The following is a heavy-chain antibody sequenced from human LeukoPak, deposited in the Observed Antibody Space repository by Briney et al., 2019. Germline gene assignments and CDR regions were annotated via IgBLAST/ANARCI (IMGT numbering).Heavy chain of an antibody. CDR2: IRYDGSNK. CDR3: AKDPTYYDFWSGPQGY. V-gene: IGHV3-30*02. J-gene: IGHJ4*02. CDR1: GFTFSSYG. D-gene: IGHD3-3*01. Sequence: GGSLRLSCAASGFTFSSYGMHWVRQAPGKGLEWVAFIRYDGSNKYYADSAKGRFTISRDNSKNTLYLQMNSLRAEDTAVYYCAKDPTYYDFWSGPQGYWGQGTLVTVSS.